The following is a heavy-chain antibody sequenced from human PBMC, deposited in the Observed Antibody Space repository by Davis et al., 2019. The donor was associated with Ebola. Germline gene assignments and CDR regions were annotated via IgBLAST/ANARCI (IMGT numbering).Heavy chain of an antibody. Sequence: GESLRISCKDSGNSFASHWIGRVRQMPGKGLEWMGIIYTGDSDTRYSPSFRGQVTIPADKSIKTAFLQWSSLKASDTAMYYCASLRRTITGMDDAFDIWGQGTMVTVSS. D-gene: IGHD2-8*02. CDR2: IYTGDSDT. CDR1: GNSFASHW. J-gene: IGHJ3*02. CDR3: ASLRRTITGMDDAFDI. V-gene: IGHV5-51*01.